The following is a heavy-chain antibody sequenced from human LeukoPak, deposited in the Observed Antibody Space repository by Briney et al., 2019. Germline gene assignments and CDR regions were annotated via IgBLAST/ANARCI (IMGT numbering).Heavy chain of an antibody. CDR1: GGSISSYY. J-gene: IGHJ3*02. D-gene: IGHD3-3*01. V-gene: IGHV4-59*01. CDR3: ARDWSGYFGGAFDI. Sequence: PSETLSLTCTVPGGSISSYYWSWIRQPPGKGLEWIGYIYYSGSTNYNPSLKSRVTISVDTSENQFSLKLSSVTAADTAVYYCARDWSGYFGGAFDIWGQGTMVTVSS. CDR2: IYYSGST.